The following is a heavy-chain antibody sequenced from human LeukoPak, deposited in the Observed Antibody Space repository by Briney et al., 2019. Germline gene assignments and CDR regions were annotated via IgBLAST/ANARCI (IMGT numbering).Heavy chain of an antibody. J-gene: IGHJ4*02. CDR1: GFTFSSYW. CDR3: ARDRVLRYFDRVFDY. D-gene: IGHD3-9*01. Sequence: PGGSLRLSCAASGFTFSSYWMSWVRQAPGKGLEWVANIKQDGSEKYYVDSVKGRFTISRDNAKNSLYLQMNSLRAEDTAVYYCARDRVLRYFDRVFDYWGQGTLVTVSS. V-gene: IGHV3-7*01. CDR2: IKQDGSEK.